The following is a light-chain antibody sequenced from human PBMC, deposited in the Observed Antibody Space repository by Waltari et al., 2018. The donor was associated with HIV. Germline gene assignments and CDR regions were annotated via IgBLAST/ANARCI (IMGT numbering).Light chain of an antibody. Sequence: DIVMTQSPDSLAVSLGERATIKCKSSRSILYSSNNQNYLAWYQQKPGQPPKLVIYWASTRQSGVPDRFSGSGSGTDFTLTISSLQAEDVAVYSCQQYFATPPTFGGGTKVEIK. CDR1: RSILYSSNNQNY. J-gene: IGKJ4*01. CDR3: QQYFATPPT. CDR2: WAS. V-gene: IGKV4-1*01.